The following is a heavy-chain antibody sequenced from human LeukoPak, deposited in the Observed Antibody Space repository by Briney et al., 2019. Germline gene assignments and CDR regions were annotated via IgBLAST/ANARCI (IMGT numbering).Heavy chain of an antibody. D-gene: IGHD2-2*01. CDR3: AKDSCSSTSCNPDY. J-gene: IGHJ4*02. V-gene: IGHV3-30-3*01. CDR1: GFTFSSYA. Sequence: GGSLRLSCAASGFTFSSYAMHWVRQAPGKGLEWVAVISYDGSNKYYADSVKGRFTISRDNSKNTLYLQMNSLRAEDTAVYYCAKDSCSSTSCNPDYWGQGTLVTVSS. CDR2: ISYDGSNK.